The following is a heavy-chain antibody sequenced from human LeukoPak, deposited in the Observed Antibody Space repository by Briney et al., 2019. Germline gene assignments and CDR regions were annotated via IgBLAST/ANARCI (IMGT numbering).Heavy chain of an antibody. CDR2: MNPGSGDT. J-gene: IGHJ4*02. V-gene: IGHV1-8*01. D-gene: IGHD3-22*01. Sequence: ASVKVSCKTSGFTFTTHDINWVRRATGKGLEWMGWMNPGSGDTGYEQRFQGRVTMTRDTSINTAYMELSSLRSDDAAVYYCAGGLGSYDTTWYPPLRYWGQGTLVTVSS. CDR1: GFTFTTHD. CDR3: AGGLGSYDTTWYPPLRY.